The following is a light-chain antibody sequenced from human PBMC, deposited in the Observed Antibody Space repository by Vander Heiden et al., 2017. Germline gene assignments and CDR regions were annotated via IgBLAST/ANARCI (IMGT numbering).Light chain of an antibody. J-gene: IGKJ1*01. V-gene: IGKV3-20*01. CDR1: QSISSSY. CDR3: QQYGSTLRS. CDR2: GSS. Sequence: EIVLTQSPGTLSLSPGERATLSCRASQSISSSYLAWYQQKPGQAPRLLIYGSSTRATGIPVRFIGSGSGTDFTLTISRLEPEDFAVYFCQQYGSTLRSFGQGTKVEIK.